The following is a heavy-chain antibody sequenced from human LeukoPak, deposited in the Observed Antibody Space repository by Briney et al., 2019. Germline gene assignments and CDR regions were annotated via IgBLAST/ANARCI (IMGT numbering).Heavy chain of an antibody. D-gene: IGHD2-2*01. CDR2: INGDGSRT. CDR1: GFTFSTNW. Sequence: TGGSLRLSCAASGFTFSTNWMHWVRQAPGKGLVWVSRINGDGSRTNYADSVEGRFTISRDNAKNTVYLQMNSLRAEDTAVYYCARLPAYCSSTSCYYDYWGQGTLVTVSS. V-gene: IGHV3-74*01. CDR3: ARLPAYCSSTSCYYDY. J-gene: IGHJ4*02.